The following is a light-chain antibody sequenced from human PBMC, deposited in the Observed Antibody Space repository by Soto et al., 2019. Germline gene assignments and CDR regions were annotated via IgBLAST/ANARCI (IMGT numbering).Light chain of an antibody. Sequence: QSVLTQPPSASGTPGQRVTISCSGSSSNIGSNYVYWYQQFPGSAPKLLIFRNDQRPSGVPDRFSGSKSGTSASLAISGPRSEDEADYYCAAWHDSLSAVVFGGGTTLTVL. V-gene: IGLV1-47*01. CDR1: SSNIGSNY. J-gene: IGLJ3*02. CDR2: RND. CDR3: AAWHDSLSAVV.